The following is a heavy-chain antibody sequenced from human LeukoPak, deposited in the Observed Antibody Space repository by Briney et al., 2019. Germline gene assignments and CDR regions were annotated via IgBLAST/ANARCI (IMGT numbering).Heavy chain of an antibody. Sequence: GGSLRLSCAASGFTFSSYAMHWVRQAPGKGLEWVAVISYDGSNKYYADSVKGRFTISRDNSKNTLYLQMNSLRAEDTAVYYCARDLLGHYYDSSSGGRGNYWGQGTLVTVSS. V-gene: IGHV3-30-3*01. CDR2: ISYDGSNK. J-gene: IGHJ4*02. D-gene: IGHD3-22*01. CDR3: ARDLLGHYYDSSSGGRGNY. CDR1: GFTFSSYA.